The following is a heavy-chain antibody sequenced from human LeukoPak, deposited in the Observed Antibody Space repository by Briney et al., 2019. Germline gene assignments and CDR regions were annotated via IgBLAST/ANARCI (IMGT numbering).Heavy chain of an antibody. CDR2: INPNSGGT. J-gene: IGHJ4*02. V-gene: IGHV1-2*02. D-gene: IGHD1-26*01. CDR1: GYTFTDYY. CDR3: AREGPIVGATHLVDY. Sequence: VASVKVSCKAYGYTFTDYYMHWVRQAPGQGLEWMGWINPNSGGTNYAQKFQGRVTMTRGTSISTAYMELSRLRSDDTAVYYCAREGPIVGATHLVDYWGQGTLVTVSS.